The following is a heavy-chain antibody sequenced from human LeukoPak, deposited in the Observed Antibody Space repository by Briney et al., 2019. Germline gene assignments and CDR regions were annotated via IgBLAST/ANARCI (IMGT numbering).Heavy chain of an antibody. D-gene: IGHD4-17*01. CDR1: GGSISSGGYY. CDR2: IYYSGST. J-gene: IGHJ4*02. Sequence: SETLSLTCTVSGGSISSGGYYWSWIRQHPGKGLEWIGYIYYSGSTNYNPSLKSRVTISVDTSKNQFSLKLSSVTAADTAVYYCARTTDLTFDYWGQGTLVTVSS. V-gene: IGHV4-31*03. CDR3: ARTTDLTFDY.